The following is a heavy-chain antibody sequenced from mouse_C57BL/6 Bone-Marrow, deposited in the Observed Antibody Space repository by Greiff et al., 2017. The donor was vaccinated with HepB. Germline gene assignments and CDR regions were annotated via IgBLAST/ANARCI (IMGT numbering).Heavy chain of an antibody. V-gene: IGHV5-16*01. CDR3: ARDDGYYVGY. CDR2: INYDGSST. Sequence: EVNLVESEGGLVQPGSSMKLSCTASGFTFSDYYMAWVRQVPEKGLEWVANINYDGSSTYYLDSLKSRFIISRDNAKNILYLQMSSLKSEDTATYYCARDDGYYVGYWGQGTTLTVSS. CDR1: GFTFSDYY. J-gene: IGHJ2*01. D-gene: IGHD2-3*01.